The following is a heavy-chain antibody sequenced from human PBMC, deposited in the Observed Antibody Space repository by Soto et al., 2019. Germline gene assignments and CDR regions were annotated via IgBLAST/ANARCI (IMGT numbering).Heavy chain of an antibody. CDR3: ARDDCWGVQAHDY. CDR1: GGSTSSYY. V-gene: IGHV4-59*12. CDR2: IYYSGST. J-gene: IGHJ4*02. Sequence: PSETLSLTCTVSGGSTSSYYWRWIRHPPGKGLEWIGYIYYSGSTNYNPSLKSRVTISVDTSKNQFSLELKLTYVTAADADVYYCARDDCWGVQAHDYWGQGILAPVSS. D-gene: IGHD3-3*01.